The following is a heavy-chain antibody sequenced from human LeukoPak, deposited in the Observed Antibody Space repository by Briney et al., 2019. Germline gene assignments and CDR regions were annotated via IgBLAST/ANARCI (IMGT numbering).Heavy chain of an antibody. J-gene: IGHJ4*02. V-gene: IGHV4-59*01. Sequence: SETLSLTCTVSGGSIRSYYWSWIRQPPGKGLEWIGYIYYSGSTNYNPSLKSRVTISVDTSKNQFSLKLSSVTAADTAVYYCARAGIAAAGHRGDFDYWGQGTLVTVSS. CDR2: IYYSGST. D-gene: IGHD6-13*01. CDR3: ARAGIAAAGHRGDFDY. CDR1: GGSIRSYY.